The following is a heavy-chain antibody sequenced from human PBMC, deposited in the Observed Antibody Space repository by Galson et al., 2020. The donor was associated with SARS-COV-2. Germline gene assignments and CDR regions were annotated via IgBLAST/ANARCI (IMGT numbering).Heavy chain of an antibody. CDR2: INPGSGGA. CDR1: GYTFIDFY. V-gene: IGHV1-2*02. D-gene: IGHD5-12*01. J-gene: IGHJ4*02. Sequence: ASVMVSCKASGYTFIDFYIHWVRQAPGQGLEWLGWINPGSGGAYYALDFQGRVTMTRDTSITTAYMELTRLNFDDTAVYFCARGGNIVAKPLDNWGQGTLVTVSS. CDR3: ARGGNIVAKPLDN.